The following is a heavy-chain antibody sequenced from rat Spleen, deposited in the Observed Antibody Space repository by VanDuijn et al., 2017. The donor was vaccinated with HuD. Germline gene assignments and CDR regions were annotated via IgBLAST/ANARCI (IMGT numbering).Heavy chain of an antibody. CDR3: ARRPYNNYWYFDF. J-gene: IGHJ1*01. D-gene: IGHD1-10*01. Sequence: EVQLVESGGGLVQPGRSLKLSCAASGFTFSNYGMHWIRQAPTKGLEWVASISPSGSISNYRNSVKGRVTISRDNAKSTLYLQMDSLRSEDTATYYCARRPYNNYWYFDFWGPGTMVTVSS. V-gene: IGHV5-19*01. CDR2: ISPSGSIS. CDR1: GFTFSNYG.